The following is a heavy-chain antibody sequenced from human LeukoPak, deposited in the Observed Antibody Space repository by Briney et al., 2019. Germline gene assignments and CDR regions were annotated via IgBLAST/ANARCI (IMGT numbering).Heavy chain of an antibody. CDR1: GFTFSSYA. V-gene: IGHV3-23*01. J-gene: IGHJ4*02. D-gene: IGHD3-9*01. CDR2: ISGSGGST. Sequence: GGSLRLSCAASGFTFSSYAMSWVRQAPGKGLERVSAISGSGGSTYYADSVKGRFTISRDNSKNTLYLQMNSLRAEDTAVYYCAKSPPPYDILTGYPPLWGQGTLVTVSS. CDR3: AKSPPPYDILTGYPPL.